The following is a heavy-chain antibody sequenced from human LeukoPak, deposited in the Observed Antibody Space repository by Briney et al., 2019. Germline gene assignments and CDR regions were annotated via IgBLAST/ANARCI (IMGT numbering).Heavy chain of an antibody. CDR2: IIPIFGTA. D-gene: IGHD6-19*01. V-gene: IGHV1-69*13. J-gene: IGHJ6*02. CDR3: ASLPGGYSSGWQTYYYYGMDV. Sequence: ASVKVSCKASGYSYTSYGISWVRQAPGQGLEWMGGIIPIFGTANYAQKFQGRVTITADESTSTAYMELSSLRSEDTAVYYCASLPGGYSSGWQTYYYYGMDVWGQGTTVTVSS. CDR1: GYSYTSYG.